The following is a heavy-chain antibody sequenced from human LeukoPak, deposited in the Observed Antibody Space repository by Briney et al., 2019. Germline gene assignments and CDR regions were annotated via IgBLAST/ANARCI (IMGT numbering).Heavy chain of an antibody. V-gene: IGHV1-46*01. Sequence: ASVKVSCKASGYTFTNYYMHWVRQAPGQGLGWVGIINPSGGSTGYAQKFQGRVTMTRDTSTSTVYMELSSLRSEDTAVYYCARAGSITILRGVTGSQFDYWGQGTLVTVSS. CDR2: INPSGGST. D-gene: IGHD3-10*01. CDR3: ARAGSITILRGVTGSQFDY. CDR1: GYTFTNYY. J-gene: IGHJ4*02.